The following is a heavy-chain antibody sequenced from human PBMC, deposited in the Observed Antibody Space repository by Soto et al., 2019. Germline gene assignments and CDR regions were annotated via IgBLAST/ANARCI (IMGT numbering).Heavy chain of an antibody. D-gene: IGHD1-26*01. CDR1: GFTFSSYG. V-gene: IGHV3-33*01. Sequence: QVQLVESGGGVVQPGRSLRLSCAASGFTFSSYGMHWVRQAPGKGLEWVAVIWYDGSNKYYADSVKGRFTISRDNSKNTLYLQMNSLRAEDTAVYYCARDRGGSRDYYYYYCMDVWGQGTTVTVSS. CDR3: ARDRGGSRDYYYYYCMDV. CDR2: IWYDGSNK. J-gene: IGHJ6*02.